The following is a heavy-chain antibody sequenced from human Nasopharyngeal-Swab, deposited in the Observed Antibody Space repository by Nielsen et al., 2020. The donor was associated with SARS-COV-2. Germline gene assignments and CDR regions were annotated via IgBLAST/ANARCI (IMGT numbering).Heavy chain of an antibody. CDR2: ISGSGGST. CDR1: GFTFSSYA. V-gene: IGHV3-23*01. J-gene: IGHJ4*02. CDR3: VKGLGEQLAARWDKYFDY. D-gene: IGHD3-16*01. Sequence: GESLKISCAASGFTFSSYAMSWVRQAPGKGLEWVSAISGSGGSTYYADSVKGRFTISRDNSKNTLYLQMSSLRAEDTAVYYCVKGLGEQLAARWDKYFDYWGQGTLVTVSS.